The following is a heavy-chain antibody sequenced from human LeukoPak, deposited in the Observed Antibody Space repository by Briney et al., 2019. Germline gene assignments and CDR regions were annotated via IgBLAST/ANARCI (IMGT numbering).Heavy chain of an antibody. CDR3: ARGRDGYSD. CDR2: IYYSGST. J-gene: IGHJ4*02. Sequence: SETLSLTCTVSGGSISSSSYYWGWIRQPPGKGLEWIGSIYYSGSTYYNPSLKSRVTISVDTSKNQFSLKLSSVTAADTAVYYCARGRDGYSDWGQGTLVTVSS. D-gene: IGHD5-24*01. V-gene: IGHV4-39*07. CDR1: GGSISSSSYY.